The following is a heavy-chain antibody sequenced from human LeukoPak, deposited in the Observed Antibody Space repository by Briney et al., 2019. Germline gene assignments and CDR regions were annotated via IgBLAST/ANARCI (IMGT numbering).Heavy chain of an antibody. D-gene: IGHD6-19*01. V-gene: IGHV5-51*01. CDR3: ARQYSSGWYLGYFDY. J-gene: IGHJ4*02. Sequence: PGESLKISCKGSGYSFTSYWIGWVRQMPGKGLEWMGIIYPGDSDTRYSPSFQGQVTISADKSISTAYLQWSSLKASGTAMYYCARQYSSGWYLGYFDYWGQGTLVTVSS. CDR1: GYSFTSYW. CDR2: IYPGDSDT.